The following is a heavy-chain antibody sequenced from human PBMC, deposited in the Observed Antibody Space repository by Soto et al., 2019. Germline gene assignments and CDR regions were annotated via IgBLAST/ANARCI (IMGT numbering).Heavy chain of an antibody. D-gene: IGHD3-22*01. CDR2: INPSGGST. CDR1: GYTFTSYY. J-gene: IGHJ4*02. Sequence: QVQLVQSGAEVKKPGASVKVSCKASGYTFTSYYMHWVRQAPGPGLEWMGIINPSGGSTSYAQKFQGRVTMTRDTSTSTVYMELSSLRSEDTAVYYCVASWEKWLLVRDDYWGQGTLVTVSS. CDR3: VASWEKWLLVRDDY. V-gene: IGHV1-46*01.